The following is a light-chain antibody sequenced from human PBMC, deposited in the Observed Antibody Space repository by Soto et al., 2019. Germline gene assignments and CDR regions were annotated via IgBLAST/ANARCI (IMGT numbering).Light chain of an antibody. J-gene: IGKJ1*01. CDR2: KAS. CDR3: QQYNSYSRT. CDR1: QSISSR. V-gene: IGKV1-5*03. Sequence: DIQMTQSPSTLSASVGYRFTITCRASQSISSRLAWYQQKPGKAPNLLIYKASTLESGVPSRFSGSGSGTEFTLTISSLQPEDFATYYCQQYNSYSRTFGQGTTVDIK.